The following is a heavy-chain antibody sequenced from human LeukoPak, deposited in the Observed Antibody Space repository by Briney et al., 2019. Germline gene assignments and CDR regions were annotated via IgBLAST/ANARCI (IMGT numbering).Heavy chain of an antibody. J-gene: IGHJ1*01. Sequence: SETLSLTCAVYGGSFSGYYWSWIRQPPGKGLEWIGEINHSGSTNYNPSLKSRVTISVDTSKNQFSLKLSSVTAADTAVYYCAGEGRITIFGVVIIKEYFQHWGQGTLVTVSS. CDR2: INHSGST. V-gene: IGHV4-34*01. D-gene: IGHD3-3*01. CDR1: GGSFSGYY. CDR3: AGEGRITIFGVVIIKEYFQH.